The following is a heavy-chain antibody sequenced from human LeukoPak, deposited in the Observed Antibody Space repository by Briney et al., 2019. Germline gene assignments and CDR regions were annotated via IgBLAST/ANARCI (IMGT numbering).Heavy chain of an antibody. Sequence: ASVKVSCKASGYTFTGYYMHWVRQAPGQGLEWMGWINPNSGGTNYAQKFQGRVTMTRDTSISTAYMELSRLRSDDTAVYYCARDKKPYYYDSGTDYWGQGTLVTVSS. J-gene: IGHJ4*02. CDR1: GYTFTGYY. V-gene: IGHV1-2*02. CDR2: INPNSGGT. CDR3: ARDKKPYYYDSGTDY. D-gene: IGHD3-22*01.